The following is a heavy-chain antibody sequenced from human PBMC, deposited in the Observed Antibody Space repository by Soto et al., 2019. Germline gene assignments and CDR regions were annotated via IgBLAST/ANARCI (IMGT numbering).Heavy chain of an antibody. D-gene: IGHD6-6*01. Sequence: GGSLRLSCAASGFTFSSYWMHWVRQAPGKGLVWVSRINSDGSSTSYADSVKGRVTISRDNAKNTLYLQMNSLRAEDTAVYYCARDPLIEYSSSSGAFDIWGQGTMVTVSS. CDR2: INSDGSST. J-gene: IGHJ3*02. CDR3: ARDPLIEYSSSSGAFDI. V-gene: IGHV3-74*01. CDR1: GFTFSSYW.